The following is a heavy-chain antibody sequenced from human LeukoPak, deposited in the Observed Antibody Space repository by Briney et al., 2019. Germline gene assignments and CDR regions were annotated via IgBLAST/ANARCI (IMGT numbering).Heavy chain of an antibody. CDR3: AKEGRSGYQLRELDY. V-gene: IGHV3-30*02. J-gene: IGHJ4*02. Sequence: GGSLRLSCAASGFTFSSYGMHWVRQAPGKGLEWVAFIRYDGSNKYYADSVKGRFTISRDNSKNTLYLQMNSLRAEDTAVYYCAKEGRSGYQLRELDYWGQGTLVTVSS. CDR2: IRYDGSNK. CDR1: GFTFSSYG. D-gene: IGHD2-2*01.